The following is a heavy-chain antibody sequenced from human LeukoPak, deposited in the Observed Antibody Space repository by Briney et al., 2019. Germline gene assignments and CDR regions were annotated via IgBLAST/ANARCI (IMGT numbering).Heavy chain of an antibody. Sequence: SETLSLTCAVYGGSFSGYYWSWIRQPPGKGLEWIGEINHSGSTNYNPSLKSRVTISVGTSKNQFSLKLSSVTAADTAVYYCARGRCSSTSCYARARHDVFDIWGQGTMVTVSS. V-gene: IGHV4-34*01. CDR3: ARGRCSSTSCYARARHDVFDI. J-gene: IGHJ3*02. CDR1: GGSFSGYY. D-gene: IGHD2-2*01. CDR2: INHSGST.